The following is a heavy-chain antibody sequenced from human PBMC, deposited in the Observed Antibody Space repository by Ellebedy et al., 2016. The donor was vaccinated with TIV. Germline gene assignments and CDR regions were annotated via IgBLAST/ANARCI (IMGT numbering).Heavy chain of an antibody. D-gene: IGHD2-15*01. V-gene: IGHV3-30*10. J-gene: IGHJ4*02. CDR1: GFSFSNFA. CDR3: VRGLGIVVGEAATTPDFDY. Sequence: PGGSLRLSCAASGFSFSNFAMHWVRQAPGKGLQWVTIISYDGSKKFYTDSVKGRVTISRDNSKNTMSLQMDSLRVEDTAVYYCVRGLGIVVGEAATTPDFDYWGQGTVVTVSS. CDR2: ISYDGSKK.